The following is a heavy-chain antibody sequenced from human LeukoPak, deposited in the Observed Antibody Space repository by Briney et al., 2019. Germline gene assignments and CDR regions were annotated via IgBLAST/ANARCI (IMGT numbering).Heavy chain of an antibody. D-gene: IGHD4-17*01. Sequence: PGGSLRLSCAASGFTFSSYGMHWVHQAPGKGLVWVSRINSDGSSTSYADSVKGRFTISRDNAKNTLYLQMNSLRAEDTAVYYCARDYGDYLSLYYFDYWGQGTLVTVSS. CDR1: GFTFSSYG. J-gene: IGHJ4*02. V-gene: IGHV3-74*01. CDR2: INSDGSST. CDR3: ARDYGDYLSLYYFDY.